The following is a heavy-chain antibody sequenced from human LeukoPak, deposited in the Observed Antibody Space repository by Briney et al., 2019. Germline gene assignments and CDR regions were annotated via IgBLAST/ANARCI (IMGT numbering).Heavy chain of an antibody. J-gene: IGHJ4*02. V-gene: IGHV1-69*04. D-gene: IGHD5-24*01. Sequence: GASVKVSRKASGGTFSSYAISWVRQAPGQGLEWMGRIIPILGIANYAQKFQGRVTITADKSTSTAYMVLSSLRSEDTAVYYCAKMATNGAYFDYWGQGTLVTVSS. CDR3: AKMATNGAYFDY. CDR2: IIPILGIA. CDR1: GGTFSSYA.